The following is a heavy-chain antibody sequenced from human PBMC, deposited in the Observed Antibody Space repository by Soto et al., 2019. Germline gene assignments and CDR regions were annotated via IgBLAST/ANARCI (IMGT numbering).Heavy chain of an antibody. Sequence: GASVKVSCKASGYSFTDYHIHWVRQAPGQGLEWLGRINPKSGGTSTAQKFQGWVTMTTDTSISTASIELTRLTSDGTAIYYCARGDSTDCSNGVCSFFYNHDMDVWGQGTTVTVSS. J-gene: IGHJ6*02. D-gene: IGHD2-8*01. CDR2: INPKSGGT. CDR1: GYSFTDYH. CDR3: ARGDSTDCSNGVCSFFYNHDMDV. V-gene: IGHV1-2*04.